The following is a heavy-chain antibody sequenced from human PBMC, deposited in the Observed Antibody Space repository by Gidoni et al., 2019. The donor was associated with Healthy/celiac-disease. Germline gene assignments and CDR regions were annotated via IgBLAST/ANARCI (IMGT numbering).Heavy chain of an antibody. V-gene: IGHV3-23*01. CDR3: AKGPYSSWYPRTWFDP. CDR1: GFTFSSYA. Sequence: EVQLLESGGGLVQPGGSLRLSCAASGFTFSSYAMSWDRQAPGKGLELFSPISGSGGSTYYADSVKGRFTISRDNSKNTLYLQMNSLRAEDTAVYYCAKGPYSSWYPRTWFDPWGQGTLVTVSS. CDR2: ISGSGGST. D-gene: IGHD6-13*01. J-gene: IGHJ5*02.